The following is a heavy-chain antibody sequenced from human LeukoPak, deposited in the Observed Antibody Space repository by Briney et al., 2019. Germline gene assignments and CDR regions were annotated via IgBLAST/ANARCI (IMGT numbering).Heavy chain of an antibody. D-gene: IGHD3-16*01. V-gene: IGHV4-59*08. CDR3: ARLKGEASVTERFDY. Sequence: SETLSLTCTVSGGSISSYYWTWIRQPPGKGLEWIGYIHYSGTTSHKPYHKSRCSISVNTSKNQFSLKKTSVTAADTAVYYCARLKGEASVTERFDYWGQGTLVTVSS. CDR1: GGSISSYY. J-gene: IGHJ4*02. CDR2: IHYSGTT.